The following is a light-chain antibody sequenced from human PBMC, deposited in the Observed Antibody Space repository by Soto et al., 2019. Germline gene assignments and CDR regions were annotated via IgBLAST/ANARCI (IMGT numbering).Light chain of an antibody. V-gene: IGLV2-11*01. CDR2: DVS. CDR3: CSYAGSYR. Sequence: QSALTQPRSVSGSPGQSVTISCTGTSSDVGGYNYVSWYQQHPGEAPKLMIYDVSKRPSGVPDRFSGSKSGNTASLTISGLQAEDEADYYCCSYAGSYRFGGGTKLTVL. J-gene: IGLJ2*01. CDR1: SSDVGGYNY.